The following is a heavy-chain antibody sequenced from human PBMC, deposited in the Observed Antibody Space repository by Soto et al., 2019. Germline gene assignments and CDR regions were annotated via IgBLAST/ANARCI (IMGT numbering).Heavy chain of an antibody. V-gene: IGHV4-4*07. CDR3: ARGGMVIIPSATAFDY. CDR1: GGSISPYY. J-gene: IGHJ4*02. CDR2: IYASGST. Sequence: PSETLSLTCTVPGGSISPYYWSWIRQPAGKGLEWIGRIYASGSTNYNPSLKGRVTMSVATSKNQFSLKLSSMTAADTAVYYCARGGMVIIPSATAFDYWGQGTLVTVSS. D-gene: IGHD3-3*01.